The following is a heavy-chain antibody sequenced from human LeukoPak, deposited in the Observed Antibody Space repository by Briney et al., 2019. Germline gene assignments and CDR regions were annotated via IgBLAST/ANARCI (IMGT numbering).Heavy chain of an antibody. CDR2: FDPEDGET. CDR1: GYTLTELS. D-gene: IGHD2-21*02. CDR3: ATEGAYCGGDCHDAFDI. Sequence: ASVKVSCKVSGYTLTELSMHWVRQAPGKGLEWMGSFDPEDGETIYAQKFQGRVTMTEDTSTDTAYMELSSLRSEDTAVYYCATEGAYCGGDCHDAFDIWGQGTMVTVSS. J-gene: IGHJ3*02. V-gene: IGHV1-24*01.